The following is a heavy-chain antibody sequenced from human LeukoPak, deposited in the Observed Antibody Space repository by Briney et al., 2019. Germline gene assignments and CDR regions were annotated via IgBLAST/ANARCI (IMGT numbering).Heavy chain of an antibody. J-gene: IGHJ5*02. Sequence: GSSVKVSCKASGGTFSSYTISWVRQAPGQGLEWMGRIIPILGIANYAQKFQGRVTITADKSTSTAYMELSSLRSEDTAVYYCARADFWGGRVNWFDPWGQGTLVTVSS. CDR2: IIPILGIA. V-gene: IGHV1-69*02. CDR1: GGTFSSYT. CDR3: ARADFWGGRVNWFDP. D-gene: IGHD3-3*01.